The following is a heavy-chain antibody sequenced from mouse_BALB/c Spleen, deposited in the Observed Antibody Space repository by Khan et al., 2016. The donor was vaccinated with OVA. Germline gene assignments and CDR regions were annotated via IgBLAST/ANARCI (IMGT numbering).Heavy chain of an antibody. CDR1: GYTFTDFT. V-gene: IGHV1S137*01. J-gene: IGHJ3*01. Sequence: QIQLVQSGAELVRPGVSVKISCKGSGYTFTDFTMHWVKQSHAKSLEWIGVISTYYGDADYNQNFKGKATMTVDKSSSTAYMELARLTSEDSAIYYCGRGGGGDRFAYWGQGTLVTVSA. CDR2: ISTYYGDA. CDR3: GRGGGGDRFAY.